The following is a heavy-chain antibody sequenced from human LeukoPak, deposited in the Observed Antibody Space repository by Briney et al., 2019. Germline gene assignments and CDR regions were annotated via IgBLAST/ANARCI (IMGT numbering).Heavy chain of an antibody. Sequence: SQTLSLTCAISGDSVSSNTAAWYWNTHSPWRGLVWLGRTYYRSTYFYQNVECVVSRIIINVDTSKNKFPLQLSSVTPEDTAVYYCARDPSYDQGLDYWGQGTLVTVSS. CDR2: TYYRSTYFY. CDR1: GDSVSSNTAA. D-gene: IGHD3-3*01. J-gene: IGHJ4*02. V-gene: IGHV6-1*01. CDR3: ARDPSYDQGLDY.